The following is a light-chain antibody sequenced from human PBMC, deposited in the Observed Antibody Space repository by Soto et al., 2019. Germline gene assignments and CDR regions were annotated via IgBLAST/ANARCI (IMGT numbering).Light chain of an antibody. J-gene: IGLJ3*02. CDR1: SSDVGGYKY. Sequence: QSALTQPASVSGSPGQSITISCTGTSSDVGGYKYVSWYQQHPGKAPKLMIYDIRNRPSGVSNRFSGSKSGNTASLTISGLQAEDEADYYCCSYAGSRVFGGGTKLTVL. V-gene: IGLV2-14*03. CDR2: DIR. CDR3: CSYAGSRV.